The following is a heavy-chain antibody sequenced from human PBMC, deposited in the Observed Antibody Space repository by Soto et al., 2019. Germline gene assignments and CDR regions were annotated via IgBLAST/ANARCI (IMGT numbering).Heavy chain of an antibody. CDR1: EFTFSNYA. J-gene: IGHJ4*01. Sequence: PGGSLRLSCVATEFTFSNYAISWVRQAAGKGLEWVSSISDNGGTTYYADSVKGRFTISRDNSKNTLYLQINSLRAEDTAVYYWAKDPRQLIVYFEYWGHGTQVTVAS. CDR3: AKDPRQLIVYFEY. D-gene: IGHD3-22*01. CDR2: ISDNGGTT. V-gene: IGHV3-23*01.